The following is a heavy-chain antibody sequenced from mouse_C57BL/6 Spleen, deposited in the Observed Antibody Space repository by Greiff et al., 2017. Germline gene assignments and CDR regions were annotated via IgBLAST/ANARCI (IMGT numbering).Heavy chain of an antibody. CDR1: GYTFTSYW. V-gene: IGHV1-61*01. Sequence: QVQLQQPGAELVRPGSSVKLSCKASGYTFTSYWMDWVKQRPGQGLEWIGTIYPSDSETHYNQQFKDQATLTVDKSSSTAYMQLSSLSSEDSAVYYSARGYYSNYNYDMDYWGQGTSVTVSS. CDR3: ARGYYSNYNYDMDY. CDR2: IYPSDSET. J-gene: IGHJ4*01. D-gene: IGHD2-5*01.